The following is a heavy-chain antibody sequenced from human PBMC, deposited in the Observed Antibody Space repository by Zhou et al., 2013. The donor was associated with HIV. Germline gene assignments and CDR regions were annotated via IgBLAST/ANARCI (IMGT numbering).Heavy chain of an antibody. D-gene: IGHD3-10*01. Sequence: QVQLVQSGAEVKKPGSSVKVSCKASGGTFSSYAISWVRQAPGQGLEWMGRIIPILGIANYAQKFQGRVTITADKSTSTAYMELSSLRSEDTAVYYCAGKDYYGSGSDYYYMDVWGKGTTVTVSS. CDR3: AGKDYYGSGSDYYYMDV. J-gene: IGHJ6*03. CDR1: GGTFSSYA. CDR2: IIPILGIA. V-gene: IGHV1-69*04.